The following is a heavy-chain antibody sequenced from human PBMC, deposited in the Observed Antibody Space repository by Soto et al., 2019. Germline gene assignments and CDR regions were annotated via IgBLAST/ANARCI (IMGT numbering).Heavy chain of an antibody. J-gene: IGHJ3*02. CDR1: GFTFSDYY. Sequence: GGSLRLSCAASGFTFSDYYMSWIRQAPGKGLEWVSYISSSSSYTNYADSVKGRFTISRDNAKNSLYLQMNSLRAEDTAVYYCARTRSSSWNGHNDAFDIWGQGTMVTVSS. V-gene: IGHV3-11*06. CDR2: ISSSSSYT. CDR3: ARTRSSSWNGHNDAFDI. D-gene: IGHD6-13*01.